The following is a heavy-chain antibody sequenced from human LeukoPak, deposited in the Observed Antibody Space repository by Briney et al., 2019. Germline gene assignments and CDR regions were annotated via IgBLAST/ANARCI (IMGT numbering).Heavy chain of an antibody. CDR1: GGSFSGYY. Sequence: MPSETLSLTCAVYGGSFSGYYWSWIRQPPGKGLEWIGEINHSGSTNYNPSLKSRVTISVDTSKNQFSLKLSSVTAADTAVYYCARDLGQQLAIDYWGQGTLVTVSS. D-gene: IGHD6-13*01. V-gene: IGHV4-34*01. CDR2: INHSGST. CDR3: ARDLGQQLAIDY. J-gene: IGHJ4*02.